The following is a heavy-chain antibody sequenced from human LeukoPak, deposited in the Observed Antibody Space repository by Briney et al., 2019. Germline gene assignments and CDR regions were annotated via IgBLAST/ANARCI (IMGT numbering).Heavy chain of an antibody. Sequence: GGSLRLSCAASGFTFSSYSMNWVRQAPGKGLEWVSSISSSSSDINYADSVKGRFTISRDNAKNSLYLQMNGLRAEDTAVYYCARAFDTPIAESSHYWGQGTLVTVSS. D-gene: IGHD5-18*01. V-gene: IGHV3-21*01. CDR2: ISSSSSDI. CDR3: ARAFDTPIAESSHY. J-gene: IGHJ4*02. CDR1: GFTFSSYS.